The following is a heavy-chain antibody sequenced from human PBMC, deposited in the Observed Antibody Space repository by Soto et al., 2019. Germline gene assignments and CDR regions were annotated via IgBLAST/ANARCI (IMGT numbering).Heavy chain of an antibody. CDR2: TRNRAASYTT. Sequence: GGSLRLSCAAAGFTFSDHYMDWVRQAPGKGLEWVGRTRNRAASYTTEYAASVKGRFTISRDDSKNSMYLQMNSLKTEDTAVYYCARGMFMLRGPKAMDVWGKGTTVTVSS. J-gene: IGHJ6*04. CDR1: GFTFSDHY. D-gene: IGHD3-10*01. V-gene: IGHV3-72*01. CDR3: ARGMFMLRGPKAMDV.